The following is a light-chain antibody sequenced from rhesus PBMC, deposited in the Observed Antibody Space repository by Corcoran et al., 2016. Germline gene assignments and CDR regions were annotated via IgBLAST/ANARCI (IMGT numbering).Light chain of an antibody. CDR1: QSVGTY. J-gene: IGKJ4*01. CDR2: GAS. Sequence: ETVVTQSPATLSLSPGEGATLSCRASQSVGTYLAWYQQKPGQAPRLLIYGASTRATGIPARFSGSGYGTDFTLTISSLEPEDVGVYYCQQSSNLAPLTFGGGTKVDLK. CDR3: QQSSNLAPLT. V-gene: IGKV3-24*04.